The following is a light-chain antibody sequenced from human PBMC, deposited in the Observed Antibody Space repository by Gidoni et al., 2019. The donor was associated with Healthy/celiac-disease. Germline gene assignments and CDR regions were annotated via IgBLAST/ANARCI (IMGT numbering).Light chain of an antibody. J-gene: IGKJ3*01. CDR1: QSVSSSY. Sequence: EIVLTQSPGTLSLSPGERATLSCRASQSVSSSYLAWYQQKPGQAPRLLIYGASSGSGTDFTLTISRLEPEDFAVYYCQQYGKTFGPGTKVDIK. CDR3: QQYGKT. V-gene: IGKV3-20*01. CDR2: GAS.